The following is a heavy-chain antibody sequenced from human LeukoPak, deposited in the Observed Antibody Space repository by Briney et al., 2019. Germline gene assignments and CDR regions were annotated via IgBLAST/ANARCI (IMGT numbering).Heavy chain of an antibody. J-gene: IGHJ4*02. CDR3: ARGGNKFDY. D-gene: IGHD2/OR15-2a*01. CDR1: GASITTYS. CDR2: IYYSWST. Sequence: KASETLSLTCTVSGASITTYSWSWIRQPPGKELEWIGFIYYSWSTNYNPSLKSRVTMSVDTSKNQFSLILTSVTAADTAVYFCARGGNKFDYWGQGTLVTVSS. V-gene: IGHV4-59*01.